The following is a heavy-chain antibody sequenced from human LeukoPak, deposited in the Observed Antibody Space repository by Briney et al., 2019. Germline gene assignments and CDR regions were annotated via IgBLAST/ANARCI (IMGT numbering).Heavy chain of an antibody. CDR2: IIPIFGTA. CDR1: GGTFSSYA. D-gene: IGHD2-2*01. Sequence: GASVKVSCKASGGTFSSYAISWVRQAPGQGLEWMGGIIPIFGTANYAQKFQGGVTITADESTSTAYMELSSLRSEDTAVYYCARDRTSDAFDIWGQGTMVTVSS. J-gene: IGHJ3*02. CDR3: ARDRTSDAFDI. V-gene: IGHV1-69*13.